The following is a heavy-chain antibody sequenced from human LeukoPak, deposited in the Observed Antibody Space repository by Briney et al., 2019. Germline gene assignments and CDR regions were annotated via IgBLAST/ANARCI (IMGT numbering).Heavy chain of an antibody. Sequence: SETLSLTCTVSGGSISSYYWSWIRQPPGKGLEWIGYIYYSGSTNYNPSLKSRVTISVDTSKNQFSLKLSSVTAADTAVYYCARGSGDILTDYYHDAFDIWGQGTMVTVSS. V-gene: IGHV4-59*01. J-gene: IGHJ3*02. CDR2: IYYSGST. CDR3: ARGSGDILTDYYHDAFDI. D-gene: IGHD3-9*01. CDR1: GGSISSYY.